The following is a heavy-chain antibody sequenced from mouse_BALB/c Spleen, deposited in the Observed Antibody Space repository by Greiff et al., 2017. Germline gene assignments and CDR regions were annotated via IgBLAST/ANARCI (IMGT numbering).Heavy chain of an antibody. CDR1: GYSITSDYV. V-gene: IGHV3-2*02. CDR2: ISDSGST. D-gene: IGHD1-1*01. CDR3: ARAYGSSLYFDD. Sequence: EVKLVESGPGLVKPSQSLSLTCTVTGYSITSDYVWNWIRQFPGNKLEWMGYISDSGSTSYNPSLKSRISITRDTSKNQFFLQLNSVTTEDTATYYCARAYGSSLYFDDWGQGTTLTVSS. J-gene: IGHJ2*01.